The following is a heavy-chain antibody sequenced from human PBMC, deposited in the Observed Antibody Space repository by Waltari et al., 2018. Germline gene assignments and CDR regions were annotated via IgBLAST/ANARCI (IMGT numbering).Heavy chain of an antibody. CDR1: GYSFTSYW. J-gene: IGHJ3*02. V-gene: IGHV5-51*01. CDR2: IYPGDADT. CDR3: ARHAGALKYGQQLDGDAFDI. D-gene: IGHD6-13*01. Sequence: EVQLVQSGAEVKKPGESLKISCKGSGYSFTSYWIGWVRQMPGQVLEWMGSIYPGDADTRYSPSFQGQVTISVDKSISTAYLQWSSLKASDTAMYYCARHAGALKYGQQLDGDAFDIWGQGTMVTVSS.